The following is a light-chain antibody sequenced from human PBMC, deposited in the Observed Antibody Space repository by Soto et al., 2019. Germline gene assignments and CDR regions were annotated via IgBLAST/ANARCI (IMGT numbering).Light chain of an antibody. J-gene: IGLJ1*01. Sequence: QSALTQPASVSGSPGQSITISCTGTSSDVGGYNYVSWYQQHPGKAPKFMIYDVSNRPSGVSNRFSASKSGNTAPLTISGLQAEDEADYYCSSYTGGSPPYVFGTGTKLTVL. CDR3: SSYTGGSPPYV. CDR1: SSDVGGYNY. CDR2: DVS. V-gene: IGLV2-14*03.